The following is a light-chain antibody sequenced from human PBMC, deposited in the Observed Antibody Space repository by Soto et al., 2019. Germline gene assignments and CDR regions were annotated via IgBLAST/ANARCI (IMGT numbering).Light chain of an antibody. J-gene: IGKJ5*01. V-gene: IGKV3-15*01. CDR1: QPISRN. Sequence: IVMTQSPTTLSVSPGQVATLSCRASQPISRNLAWYQQKPGQAPRLPIYGASTRATDIPGRFSGSGSGTDFTLTISSLEPEDSAVYYCQQRHMWPITCGQGTRREIK. CDR2: GAS. CDR3: QQRHMWPIT.